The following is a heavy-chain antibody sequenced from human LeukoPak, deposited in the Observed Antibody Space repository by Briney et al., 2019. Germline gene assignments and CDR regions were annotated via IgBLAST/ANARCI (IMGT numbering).Heavy chain of an antibody. CDR2: IIPIFGTA. D-gene: IGHD6-19*01. Sequence: ASVKVSCKASGGTFSSYAISWVRQAPGQGLEWMGGIIPIFGTANYAQKFQGRVTITTDESTSTAYMGLSSLRSEDTAVYYCARGPGVGIAVAGTDWFDPWGQGTLVTVSS. CDR1: GGTFSSYA. J-gene: IGHJ5*02. V-gene: IGHV1-69*05. CDR3: ARGPGVGIAVAGTDWFDP.